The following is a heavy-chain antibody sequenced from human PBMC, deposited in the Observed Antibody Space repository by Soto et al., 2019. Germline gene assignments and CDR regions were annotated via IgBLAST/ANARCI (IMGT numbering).Heavy chain of an antibody. Sequence: GASVKVSFKASGYTFTSYDINWVRQATGQGLEGVGWMNPNSGNTGYAQKFQGRVTMTRNTSISTAYMELSSLRSEDTAVYYCARGQWKYCSGGSCYSSRVAAFDIWGQGTMVTVSS. J-gene: IGHJ3*02. V-gene: IGHV1-8*01. CDR1: GYTFTSYD. CDR3: ARGQWKYCSGGSCYSSRVAAFDI. CDR2: MNPNSGNT. D-gene: IGHD2-15*01.